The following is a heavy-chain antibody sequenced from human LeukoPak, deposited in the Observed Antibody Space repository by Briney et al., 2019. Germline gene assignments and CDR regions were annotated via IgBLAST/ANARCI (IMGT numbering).Heavy chain of an antibody. V-gene: IGHV3-23*01. CDR1: GFTFSNYA. CDR3: AKWGDYDVLTGYYVSDY. D-gene: IGHD3-9*01. CDR2: ITGSGGNT. J-gene: IGHJ4*02. Sequence: GASLRLSCAASGFTFSNYAMSWVRQAPGKGLEWVSAITGSGGNTYYADSAKGRFTISRDNSKNTVFLQMNSLRAEDTAVYYCAKWGDYDVLTGYYVSDYWGQGTLVTASS.